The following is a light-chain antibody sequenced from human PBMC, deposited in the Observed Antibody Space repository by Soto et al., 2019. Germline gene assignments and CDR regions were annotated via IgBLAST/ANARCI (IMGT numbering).Light chain of an antibody. J-gene: IGLJ1*01. Sequence: VLTQPASVSGSPGQSITISCTGTSSDVGGYDYVSWYQQHPGKAPKLMIYDVTNRPSGVSNRFSGSKSGNTASLTISGLQAEDEASYYCSSYTSSTSYVFGTGTKVTVL. CDR3: SSYTSSTSYV. CDR1: SSDVGGYDY. CDR2: DVT. V-gene: IGLV2-14*01.